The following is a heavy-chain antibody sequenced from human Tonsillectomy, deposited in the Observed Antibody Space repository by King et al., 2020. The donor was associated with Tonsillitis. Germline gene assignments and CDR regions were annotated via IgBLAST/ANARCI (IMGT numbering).Heavy chain of an antibody. V-gene: IGHV3-23*04. D-gene: IGHD7-27*01. CDR3: AKGINWGSGYYFEY. CDR2: IRSSGGST. J-gene: IGHJ4*02. CDR1: GFTFSSYV. Sequence: VQLVESGGGLVQPGGSLRLSCEASGFTFSSYVMGWVRQAPGKGLEWVSAIRSSGGSTYYADSVKGQFTISRDDSKNTLYLQMNSLRAEDTAVYYCAKGINWGSGYYFEYWGQGTLVTVSS.